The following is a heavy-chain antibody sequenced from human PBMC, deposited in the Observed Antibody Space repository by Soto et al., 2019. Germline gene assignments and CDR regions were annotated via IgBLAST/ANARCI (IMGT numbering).Heavy chain of an antibody. D-gene: IGHD2-15*01. CDR1: GFSLSTSGVG. CDR2: IYWDDDK. V-gene: IGHV2-5*02. Sequence: QITLKESGPTLVNPTQPLTLTCTFSGFSLSTSGVGVGWIRQPPGKALEWLALIYWDDDKRYSPSLKSRLTITKDTSKNQVVLTMTNMDPVDTATYYCAHRGGYCSGGSCYSWFDPWGQGTLVTVSS. CDR3: AHRGGYCSGGSCYSWFDP. J-gene: IGHJ5*02.